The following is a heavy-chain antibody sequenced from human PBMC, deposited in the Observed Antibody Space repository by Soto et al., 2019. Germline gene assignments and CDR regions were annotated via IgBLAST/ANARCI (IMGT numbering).Heavy chain of an antibody. D-gene: IGHD1-1*01. V-gene: IGHV4-4*02. CDR2: IDHNGVA. CDR3: ARMQRGYYYYCMNV. CDR1: GDSISSSKW. J-gene: IGHJ6*04. Sequence: PSETLSLTCGVSGDSISSSKWWTWVRQTPGNGLEWIGKIDHNGVANYNPSLEGRVTISKDISKNQISLKLTSVTAADSAVYYCARMQRGYYYYCMNVWRKRSKVSVSS.